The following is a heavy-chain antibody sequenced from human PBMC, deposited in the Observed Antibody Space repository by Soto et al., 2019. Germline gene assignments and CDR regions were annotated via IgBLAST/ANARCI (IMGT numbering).Heavy chain of an antibody. CDR1: GGSPSRGGYY. CDR3: ARSVFP. J-gene: IGHJ5*02. V-gene: IGHV4-31*01. Sequence: SENLSLPRPVSGGSPSRGGYYWNWTRQHPGKGLEWIGYMYCSGSTYYNPSLKSLVSISVDTSKNHFFLKLTSVSAAVTAVYYCARSVFPLGRFTLVTVSS. CDR2: MYCSGST.